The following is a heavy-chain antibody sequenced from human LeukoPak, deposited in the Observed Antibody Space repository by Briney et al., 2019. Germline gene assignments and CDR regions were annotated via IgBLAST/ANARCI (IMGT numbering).Heavy chain of an antibody. V-gene: IGHV3-33*01. CDR3: ARVRKRAAAGTGAFDY. D-gene: IGHD6-13*01. CDR1: GFTFSSYG. CDR2: IWYDGSNK. J-gene: IGHJ4*02. Sequence: PGGSLRLSCAASGFTFSSYGMHWVRQAPGKGLEWVAVIWYDGSNKYYADSVKGRFIISRDNSKNTLYLQMNSLRAEDTAVYYCARVRKRAAAGTGAFDYWGQGTLVTVSS.